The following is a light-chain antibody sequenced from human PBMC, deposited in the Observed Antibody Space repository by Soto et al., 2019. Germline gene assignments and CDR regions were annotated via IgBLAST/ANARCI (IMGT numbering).Light chain of an antibody. CDR3: QQYDFSPRT. J-gene: IGKJ1*01. CDR2: KAS. Sequence: DIQMTQSPSTLSASVGDRVTISCRASQSISSWLAWYQQKPGKAPNLLIYKASTLESGVPSRFSGSGSGTEFTLTISSLQPDDSATYYCQQYDFSPRTFGQGTKVEI. V-gene: IGKV1-5*03. CDR1: QSISSW.